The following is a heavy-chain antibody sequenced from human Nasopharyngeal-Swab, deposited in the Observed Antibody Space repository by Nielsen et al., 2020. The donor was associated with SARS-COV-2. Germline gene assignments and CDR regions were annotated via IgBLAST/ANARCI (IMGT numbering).Heavy chain of an antibody. CDR3: ARALPVGGYYFDY. Sequence: WIRQPPGKGLEWVSVIYSGGSTYYADSVKGRFTISRDNSKNTLYLQMNSLRAEDTAVYYCARALPVGGYYFDYWGQGTLVTVSS. V-gene: IGHV3-53*01. J-gene: IGHJ4*02. CDR2: IYSGGST. D-gene: IGHD2-15*01.